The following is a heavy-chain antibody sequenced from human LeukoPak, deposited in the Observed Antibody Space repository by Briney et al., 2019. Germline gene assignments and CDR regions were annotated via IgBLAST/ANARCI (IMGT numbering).Heavy chain of an antibody. J-gene: IGHJ4*02. V-gene: IGHV4-61*02. Sequence: PSETLSLTCTVSGDSVSSGNYYWSWIRQPAGKGLEWIGRMHSSGSTKYNSSLKSRVTISVDTSKNQFSLKLNSVTAADTAVYYCARVLYDLWSSYSPPFDYWGQGTLVTVSS. CDR2: MHSSGST. D-gene: IGHD3-3*01. CDR3: ARVLYDLWSSYSPPFDY. CDR1: GDSVSSGNYY.